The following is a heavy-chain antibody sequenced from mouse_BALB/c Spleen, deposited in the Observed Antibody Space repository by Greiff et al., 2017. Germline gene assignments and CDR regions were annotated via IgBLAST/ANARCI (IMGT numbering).Heavy chain of an antibody. V-gene: IGHV5-6*01. CDR3: ASQTARATWFAY. CDR1: GFTFSSYG. D-gene: IGHD3-2*01. Sequence: EVQVVESGGDLVKPGGSLKLSCAASGFTFSSYGMSWVRQTPDKRLEWVATISSGGSYTYYPDSVKGRFTISRDNAKNTLYLQMSSLKSEDTAMYYCASQTARATWFAYWGQGTTLTVSS. J-gene: IGHJ2*01. CDR2: ISSGGSYT.